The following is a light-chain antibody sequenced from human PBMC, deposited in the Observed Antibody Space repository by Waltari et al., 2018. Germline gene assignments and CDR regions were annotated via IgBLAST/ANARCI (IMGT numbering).Light chain of an antibody. V-gene: IGLV1-40*01. J-gene: IGLJ3*02. CDR3: QSYDTSLSVV. CDR1: GSNIGAGYD. Sequence: QSVLTQPPSVSGAPGQRVTISCTGSGSNIGAGYDVHWYQQLPRAAPNRLIYGSSSRPLGVPDRFFGSTSGTSASLAIIGLQAEDEADYYCQSYDTSLSVVFGGGTKLTVL. CDR2: GSS.